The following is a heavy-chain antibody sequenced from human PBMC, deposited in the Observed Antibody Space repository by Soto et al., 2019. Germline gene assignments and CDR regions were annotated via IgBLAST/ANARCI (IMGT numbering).Heavy chain of an antibody. CDR1: GSSISSSSYY. CDR3: ARPGSGSADAFDI. V-gene: IGHV4-39*01. CDR2: IYYSGST. Sequence: TFTVYGSSISSSSYYWGRIRQPPGKGLEWIGSIYYSGSTYYNPSLKSRVTISVDTSKNQFSLKLSSVTAADTAVYYCARPGSGSADAFDIWGQGTMVTVSS. D-gene: IGHD3-10*01. J-gene: IGHJ3*02.